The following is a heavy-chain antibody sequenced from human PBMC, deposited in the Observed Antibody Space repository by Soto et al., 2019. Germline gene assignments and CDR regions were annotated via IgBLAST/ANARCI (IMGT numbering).Heavy chain of an antibody. V-gene: IGHV3-53*01. CDR3: AREAGSSRYYFGLDV. CDR2: IHTDGYT. CDR1: GFTVSSNY. D-gene: IGHD3-10*01. Sequence: WGSRRLSCAVSGFTVSSNYMTWVRQAPGKGLEWVSVIHTDGYTYYVDSVKARFTISRDNSKNTLFLQLNSLRAEDTAVYYCAREAGSSRYYFGLDVWGQGTTVSVSS. J-gene: IGHJ6*02.